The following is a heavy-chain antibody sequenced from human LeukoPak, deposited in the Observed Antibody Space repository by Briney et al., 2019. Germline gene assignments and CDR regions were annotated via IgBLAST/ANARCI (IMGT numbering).Heavy chain of an antibody. Sequence: GGSLRLSCAASGFSVSGHYMSWVRQAPGKGLQWVSILFTGGTTYYADSVRGRFAISRDSYRNTLYLHMTGLRADDTALYFCARDRPYYDKGDMDVWGQGTMVTVSS. V-gene: IGHV3-53*01. CDR3: ARDRPYYDKGDMDV. J-gene: IGHJ6*02. D-gene: IGHD3-16*01. CDR1: GFSVSGHY. CDR2: LFTGGTT.